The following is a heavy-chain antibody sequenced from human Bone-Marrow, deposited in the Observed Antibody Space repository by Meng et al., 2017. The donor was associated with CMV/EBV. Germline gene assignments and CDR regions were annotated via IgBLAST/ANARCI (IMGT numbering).Heavy chain of an antibody. CDR3: ARGVSYDSSGYYSGLDWFDP. Sequence: SYAISWLRQAPGQGLEWMGGIIPIFGTANYAQKFQGRVTITADKSPSTAYMELSSLRSEDTAVYYCARGVSYDSSGYYSGLDWFDPWGQGTLVTVSS. J-gene: IGHJ5*02. CDR1: SYA. V-gene: IGHV1-69*06. CDR2: IIPIFGTA. D-gene: IGHD3-22*01.